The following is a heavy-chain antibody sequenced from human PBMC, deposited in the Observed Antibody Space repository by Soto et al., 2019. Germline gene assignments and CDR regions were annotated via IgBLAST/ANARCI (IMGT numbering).Heavy chain of an antibody. Sequence: QVQLVQSGAEVKKPGSSVKVSCKVSGGTFSSHSINWVRQAPGQGPEWMGGIIPIFGTENYAQKFQGRVTITADESTSTAYMELSSLTSEDTDLYYCSTSVYWSTTRCYYYYGLDVWGQGTTVIVSS. CDR1: GGTFSSHS. J-gene: IGHJ6*02. CDR3: STSVYWSTTRCYYYYGLDV. CDR2: IIPIFGTE. V-gene: IGHV1-69*01. D-gene: IGHD2-2*01.